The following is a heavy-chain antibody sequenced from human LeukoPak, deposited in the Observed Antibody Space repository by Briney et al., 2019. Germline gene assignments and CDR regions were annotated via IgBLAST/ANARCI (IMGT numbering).Heavy chain of an antibody. CDR2: VYSGGDT. Sequence: GALRLSCAASGFTVSSNYMAWVRQAPGMGLEWVSVVYSGGDTYYADSVKGRFSISRDKSQNTLFLQMNGLRTEDTAVYYCARPLVVGATNVDFWGQGTLLTVSS. D-gene: IGHD1-26*01. V-gene: IGHV3-53*01. CDR1: GFTVSSNY. CDR3: ARPLVVGATNVDF. J-gene: IGHJ4*02.